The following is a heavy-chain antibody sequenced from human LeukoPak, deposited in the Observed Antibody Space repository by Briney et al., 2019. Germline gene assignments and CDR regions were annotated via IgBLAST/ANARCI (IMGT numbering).Heavy chain of an antibody. CDR2: IGTAGDT. CDR1: GFTFSDYD. D-gene: IGHD2-15*01. Sequence: PGGSLRLSCAASGFTFSDYDMYWDRQSTGKGLEWVSAIGTAGDTYYPGSVKGRFTISRENAKNSLYLQMNSLRVGDTAVYYCVRGPYCSGGSCNGHFDYWGQGTLVTASS. V-gene: IGHV3-13*01. CDR3: VRGPYCSGGSCNGHFDY. J-gene: IGHJ4*02.